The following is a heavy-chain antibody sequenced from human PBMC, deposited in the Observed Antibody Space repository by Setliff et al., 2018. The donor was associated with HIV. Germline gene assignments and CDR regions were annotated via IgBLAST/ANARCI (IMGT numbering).Heavy chain of an antibody. Sequence: PSETLSLTCAVYGGSFTGYFWSWIRQSPGKGLEWIGEINDSGDTNYNPSLKSRVTISVVTSKNQFSLRLTSVTAADTGAYYCARGGLRQWNGFWGQGTLVTVSS. D-gene: IGHD3-3*01. CDR2: INDSGDT. V-gene: IGHV4-34*01. J-gene: IGHJ4*02. CDR3: ARGGLRQWNGF. CDR1: GGSFTGYF.